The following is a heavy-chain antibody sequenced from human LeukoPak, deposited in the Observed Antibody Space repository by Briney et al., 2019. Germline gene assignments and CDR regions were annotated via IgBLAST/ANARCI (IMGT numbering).Heavy chain of an antibody. CDR2: ISDGGSRT. J-gene: IGHJ4*02. V-gene: IGHV3-23*01. D-gene: IGHD7-27*01. CDR1: GFSFSSYA. Sequence: GGSLRLSCAASGFSFSSYAVSWVRQAPGRGLEWVSGISDGGSRTYYADSVKGRFTISRDDSKNTLYLQISSLRAEDTAVYYCAKVQLGIGVDYWGQGTLVPVSS. CDR3: AKVQLGIGVDY.